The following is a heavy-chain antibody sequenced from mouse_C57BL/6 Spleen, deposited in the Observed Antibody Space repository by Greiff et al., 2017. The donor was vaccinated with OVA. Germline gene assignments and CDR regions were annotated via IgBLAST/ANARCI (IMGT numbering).Heavy chain of an antibody. CDR2: INPNNGGT. J-gene: IGHJ2*01. Sequence: EVQLQQSGPELVKPGASVKISCKASGYTFTDYYMNWVKQSPGKSLEWIGDINPNNGGTSYNQKFKGKATLTVDKSSSTAYMELRSLTSEDSAVYYCARGRLRREGFDYWGQGTTLTVAS. V-gene: IGHV1-26*01. CDR3: ARGRLRREGFDY. CDR1: GYTFTDYY. D-gene: IGHD2-4*01.